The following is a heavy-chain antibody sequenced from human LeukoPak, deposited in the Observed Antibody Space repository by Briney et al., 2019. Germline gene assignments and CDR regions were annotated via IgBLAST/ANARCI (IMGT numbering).Heavy chain of an antibody. Sequence: GGSLRLSCAGSGFTFSSYAMHWVRQAPGKGLEWVAVISYDGSNKYYADSVKGRFTISRNNSKNTLYLQMNSLRAEDTAVYYCASTGREQLARTTFDYWGQGTLVTVSS. CDR3: ASTGREQLARTTFDY. CDR1: GFTFSSYA. D-gene: IGHD6-6*01. CDR2: ISYDGSNK. J-gene: IGHJ4*02. V-gene: IGHV3-30-3*01.